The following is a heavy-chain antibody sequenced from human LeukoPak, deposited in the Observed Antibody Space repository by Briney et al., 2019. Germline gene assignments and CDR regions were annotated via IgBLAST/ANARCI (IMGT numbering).Heavy chain of an antibody. J-gene: IGHJ4*02. CDR1: GFTFSSYS. V-gene: IGHV3-48*04. CDR3: AKGRYQLLSLYFFDY. Sequence: GGSLRLSCAASGFTFSSYSMNWVRQAPGKGLEWVSYISSSGSTIYYADSVKGRFTISRDNAKNSLYLQMNSLRAEDTAVFYCAKGRYQLLSLYFFDYWGQGTLVTVSS. D-gene: IGHD2-2*01. CDR2: ISSSGSTI.